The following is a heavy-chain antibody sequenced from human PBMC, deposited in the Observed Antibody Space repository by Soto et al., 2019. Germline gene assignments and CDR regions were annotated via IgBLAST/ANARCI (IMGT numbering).Heavy chain of an antibody. CDR2: ISGSDGST. CDR3: ASRSSSWYFDY. D-gene: IGHD6-13*01. V-gene: IGHV3-23*01. CDR1: GFTFSSYA. Sequence: EVQLLESGGGLVQPGGSPRLSCAASGFTFSSYAMNWVSQAPGKGLEWVSVISGSDGSTYYADSVKGRVTISRDNSKNTLKLQMNSLRAEDTAVYYCASRSSSWYFDYWGQGTLVTVSS. J-gene: IGHJ4*02.